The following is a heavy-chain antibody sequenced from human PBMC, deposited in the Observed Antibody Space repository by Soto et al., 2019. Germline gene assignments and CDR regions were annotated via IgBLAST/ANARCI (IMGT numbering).Heavy chain of an antibody. CDR1: GGSISSGGYY. J-gene: IGHJ6*02. D-gene: IGHD4-17*01. Sequence: QVQLQESGPGLVKPSQTLSLTCTVSGGSISSGGYYWNWIRQHPGKGLEWIGYIYYSGSTYYNPSLKSRVTISVDTSKNHFSLKLSSVTAADTAVYYCAGMPTGYYYGLDVWGQGTTVTVSS. CDR2: IYYSGST. CDR3: AGMPTGYYYGLDV. V-gene: IGHV4-31*03.